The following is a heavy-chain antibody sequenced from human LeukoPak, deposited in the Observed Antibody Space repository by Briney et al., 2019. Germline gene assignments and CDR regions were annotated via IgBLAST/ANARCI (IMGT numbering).Heavy chain of an antibody. V-gene: IGHV4-34*01. CDR1: GGSFSGYY. CDR3: ASEGFEQLVQDY. J-gene: IGHJ4*02. Sequence: SETLSLTCAVYGGSFSGYYWSWIRQPPGKGLEWIGSIYYSGSTYYNPSLKSRVTISVDTSKNQFSLKLSSVTAADTAVYYCASEGFEQLVQDYWGQGTLVTVSS. D-gene: IGHD6-6*01. CDR2: IYYSGST.